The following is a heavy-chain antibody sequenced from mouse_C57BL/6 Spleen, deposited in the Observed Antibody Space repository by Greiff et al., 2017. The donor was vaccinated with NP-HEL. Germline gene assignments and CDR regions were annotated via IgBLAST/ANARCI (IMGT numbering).Heavy chain of an antibody. CDR1: GYTFTDYY. Sequence: VQLQQSGPELVKPGASVKISCKASGYTFTDYYMNWVKQSHGKSLEWIGDINPNNGGTSYNQKFKGKATLTVDKSSSTAYMELRSLTSEDSAVYYCARAGDDYDAMDYWGQGTSVTVSS. CDR3: ARAGDDYDAMDY. J-gene: IGHJ4*01. CDR2: INPNNGGT. V-gene: IGHV1-26*01.